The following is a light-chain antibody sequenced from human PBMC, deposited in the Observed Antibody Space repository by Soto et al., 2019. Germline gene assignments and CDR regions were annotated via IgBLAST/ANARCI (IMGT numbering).Light chain of an antibody. Sequence: EIVMTQSPATLSVSPGERATLSCRASQRVSSNLAWYQQKPGQAPRLLIYGASTRATGIPARFSGSGSGTEFALTITSLQSEDFAVYYCQQYIDWPETFGQGTKVEIK. V-gene: IGKV3-15*01. CDR3: QQYIDWPET. J-gene: IGKJ1*01. CDR2: GAS. CDR1: QRVSSN.